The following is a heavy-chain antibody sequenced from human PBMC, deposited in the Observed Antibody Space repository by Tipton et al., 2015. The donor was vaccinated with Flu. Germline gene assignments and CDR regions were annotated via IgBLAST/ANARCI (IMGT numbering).Heavy chain of an antibody. V-gene: IGHV4-34*01. J-gene: IGHJ4*02. D-gene: IGHD1-26*01. Sequence: TLSLTCAVYGGSFSGYYWSWIRQPPGKGLEWIGEINHSGSTNYNPSPKSRVTISVDTSKNQFSLKLSSVTAADTAVYYCARSSSLVGANDYWGQGTLVTVSS. CDR3: ARSSSLVGANDY. CDR1: GGSFSGYY. CDR2: INHSGST.